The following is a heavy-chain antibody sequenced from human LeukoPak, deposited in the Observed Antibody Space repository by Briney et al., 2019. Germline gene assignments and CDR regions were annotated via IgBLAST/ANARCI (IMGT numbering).Heavy chain of an antibody. J-gene: IGHJ4*02. CDR2: IYSSGGT. CDR3: GGFEAAAGLDY. D-gene: IGHD6-13*01. CDR1: GFTVSTNF. V-gene: IGHV3-53*01. Sequence: GGSLRLSCAASGFTVSTNFLSWVRQAPGKGLEWVSVIYSSGGTYYADSVKGRFTISRDKSKNTLYLQMNSLRAEDTAVYYCGGFEAAAGLDYWGQGILVTVSS.